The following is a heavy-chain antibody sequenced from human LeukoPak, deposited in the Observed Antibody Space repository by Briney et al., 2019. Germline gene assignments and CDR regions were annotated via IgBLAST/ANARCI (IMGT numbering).Heavy chain of an antibody. CDR3: ARVIVVVPAASYYYYGMDV. CDR2: IIPIFGTA. J-gene: IGHJ6*02. Sequence: SVKVSCKASGGTFSSYAISWVRQAPGQGLEWMGGIIPIFGTANYAQKFQGRVTITADESTSTACMELSSLRSEDTAVYYCARVIVVVPAASYYYYGMDVWGQGTTVTVSS. CDR1: GGTFSSYA. D-gene: IGHD2-2*01. V-gene: IGHV1-69*01.